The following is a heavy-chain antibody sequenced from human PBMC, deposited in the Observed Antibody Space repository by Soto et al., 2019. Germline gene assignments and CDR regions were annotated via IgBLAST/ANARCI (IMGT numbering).Heavy chain of an antibody. CDR2: GSYSGTT. J-gene: IGHJ4*02. D-gene: IGHD4-17*01. V-gene: IGHV4-61*01. CDR1: GVSVSSGSFY. Sequence: SETLSLTCTVSGVSVSSGSFYWAWIRQPPGKGLEWIGFGSYSGTTNYKPSLKSRVTISVDTSGSQISLKVSSLTAADTAVYYCARGATVTQYDYWGQGTLVTVSS. CDR3: ARGATVTQYDY.